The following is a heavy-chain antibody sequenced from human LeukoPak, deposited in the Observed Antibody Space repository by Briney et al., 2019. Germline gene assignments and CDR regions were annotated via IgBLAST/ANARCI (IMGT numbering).Heavy chain of an antibody. Sequence: KTSETLSLTCTVSGGSISSANYYWSWIRQPAGKGLEWIGRIYTSGSTNYNPSLKSRVTISIDTSKNQFSLKLNSVTAADTAVYYCARDTKNWGQGTLVTVSS. D-gene: IGHD1-1*01. CDR1: GGSISSANYY. CDR2: IYTSGST. J-gene: IGHJ4*02. CDR3: ARDTKN. V-gene: IGHV4-61*02.